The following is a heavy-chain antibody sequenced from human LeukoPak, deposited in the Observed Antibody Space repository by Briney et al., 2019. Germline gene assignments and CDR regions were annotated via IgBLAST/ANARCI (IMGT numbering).Heavy chain of an antibody. V-gene: IGHV3-23*01. CDR2: ISGSGGST. CDR1: GFTFSSYG. Sequence: PGGTLRLSCAASGFTFSSYGMSWVRQAPGKGLEWVSAISGSGGSTYYADSVKGRFTISRDNSKNTLYLQMNSLRAEDTAVYYCAKDRTPYSPVWRWGDYWGQGTLVTVSS. J-gene: IGHJ4*02. CDR3: AKDRTPYSPVWRWGDY. D-gene: IGHD3-3*01.